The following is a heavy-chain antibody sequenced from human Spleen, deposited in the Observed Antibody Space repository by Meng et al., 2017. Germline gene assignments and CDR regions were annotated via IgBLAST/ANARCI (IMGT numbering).Heavy chain of an antibody. V-gene: IGHV5-51*01. D-gene: IGHD3-16*01. Sequence: GESLKISCKGSGYSVTSYWIGWVRQMPGKGLEWMGIIYPGDSDTRYSPSFQGQVTISADKSISTAYLQWSSLKASDTAMYYCARNSFGPSYYYGMDVWGQGTTVTVSS. CDR2: IYPGDSDT. CDR3: ARNSFGPSYYYGMDV. J-gene: IGHJ6*02. CDR1: GYSVTSYW.